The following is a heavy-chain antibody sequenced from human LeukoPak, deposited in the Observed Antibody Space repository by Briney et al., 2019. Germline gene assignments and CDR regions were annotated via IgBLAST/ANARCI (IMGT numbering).Heavy chain of an antibody. D-gene: IGHD3-22*01. CDR2: ISSSGSTI. Sequence: PGGSLRLSCAASGFTFSSYEMNWVRQAPGKGLEWVSYISSSGSTIYYADSVKGRFTISRDNAKNSLYLQMNSLRADDTAVYYCARVLHKRNYDGSDYYGYWGQGTLVTVSS. V-gene: IGHV3-48*03. J-gene: IGHJ4*02. CDR3: ARVLHKRNYDGSDYYGY. CDR1: GFTFSSYE.